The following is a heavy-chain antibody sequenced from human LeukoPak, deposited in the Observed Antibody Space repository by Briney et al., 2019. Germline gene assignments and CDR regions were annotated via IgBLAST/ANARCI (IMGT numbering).Heavy chain of an antibody. CDR1: GFTFSSYA. CDR3: AKVLVYDRSGDDAFDI. J-gene: IGHJ3*02. V-gene: IGHV3-23*01. Sequence: GGSLRLSCAASGFTFSSYAMSWVRQAPGKGLEWVSAISGSGGRTYYADSVKGRFTISGDNSKNTLYLQMNRLRAEDTAVYYCAKVLVYDRSGDDAFDIWGQGTMVTVSS. D-gene: IGHD3-22*01. CDR2: ISGSGGRT.